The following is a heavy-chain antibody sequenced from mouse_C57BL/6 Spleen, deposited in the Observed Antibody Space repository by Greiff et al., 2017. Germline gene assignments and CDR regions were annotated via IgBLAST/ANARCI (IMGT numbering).Heavy chain of an antibody. D-gene: IGHD1-1*01. CDR3: GRPAYYGYGMDY. V-gene: IGHV1-82*01. CDR1: GYAFSSSW. J-gene: IGHJ4*01. Sequence: QVQLQQSGPELVKPGASVKISCKASGYAFSSSWMNWVKQGPGKGLEWIGRIYPGDGDTNYNGNFKGQATLTADKSSSTACMQLSSRTSEDSAVYLCGRPAYYGYGMDYWGQGTSVTVSS. CDR2: IYPGDGDT.